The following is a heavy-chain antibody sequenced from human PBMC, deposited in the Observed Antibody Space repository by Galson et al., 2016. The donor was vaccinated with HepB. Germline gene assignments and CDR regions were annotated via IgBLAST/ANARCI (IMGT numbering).Heavy chain of an antibody. Sequence: SLRLSCAASGFTFDDHAMHWVRRAPGRGLEWVARITWNSGATCYAASLSGRFTIPRDNAQNSLYLHMSRLTAGDSAIYYCARDPGSLTGTYQYFDLWGRGAPVTVSP. CDR3: ARDPGSLTGTYQYFDL. D-gene: IGHD7-27*01. CDR2: ITWNSGAT. V-gene: IGHV3-9*01. J-gene: IGHJ2*01. CDR1: GFTFDDHA.